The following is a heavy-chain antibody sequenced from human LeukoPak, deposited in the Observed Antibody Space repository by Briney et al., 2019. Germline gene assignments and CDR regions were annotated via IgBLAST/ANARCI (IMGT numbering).Heavy chain of an antibody. Sequence: SVKVPCKASGGTFSSYAISWVRQAPGQGLEWMGGIIPIFGTANYAQKFQGRVTITADESTSTAYMELSSLRSEDTAVYYCARGYGSGSYYSYFDYWGQGTLVTVSS. CDR3: ARGYGSGSYYSYFDY. CDR1: GGTFSSYA. J-gene: IGHJ4*02. V-gene: IGHV1-69*01. D-gene: IGHD3-10*01. CDR2: IIPIFGTA.